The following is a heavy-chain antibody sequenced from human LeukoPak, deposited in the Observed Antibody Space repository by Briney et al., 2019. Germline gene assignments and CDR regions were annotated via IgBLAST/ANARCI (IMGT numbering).Heavy chain of an antibody. CDR3: AKERAGYTNPYYFDY. Sequence: PGGSLRLSCEGSGFIFSNYEMNWVRQAPGKGLEWISYIDPSGTTAYYADSVRGRFTISRDNSKNTLYLHMNSLRAEDTAVYYCAKERAGYTNPYYFDYWGQGTLVTVSS. CDR1: GFIFSNYE. D-gene: IGHD3-16*02. CDR2: IDPSGTTA. V-gene: IGHV3-23*05. J-gene: IGHJ4*02.